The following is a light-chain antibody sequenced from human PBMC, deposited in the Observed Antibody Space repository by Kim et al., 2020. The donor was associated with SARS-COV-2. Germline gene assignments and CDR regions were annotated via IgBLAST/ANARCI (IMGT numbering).Light chain of an antibody. CDR3: QQYNSYRYT. CDR1: QSISSW. J-gene: IGKJ2*01. V-gene: IGKV1-5*03. CDR2: KAS. Sequence: SASVGDRVTITCRASQSISSWLAWYQQKPGKAPKLLIYKASSLESGVPSRFSGSGSETEFTLTISSLQPDDFATYYCQQYNSYRYTFGQGTKLEIK.